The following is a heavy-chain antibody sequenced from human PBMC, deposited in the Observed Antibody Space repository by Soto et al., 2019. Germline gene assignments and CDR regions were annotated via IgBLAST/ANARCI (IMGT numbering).Heavy chain of an antibody. V-gene: IGHV1-18*01. D-gene: IGHD2-21*01. CDR3: ATDLLVLKHDAFDI. CDR2: ISAYNGNT. Sequence: ASVKVSCKASGYTFTSYGISWVRQAPGQGLEWMGWISAYNGNTNYAQKLQGRVTMTTDTSTSTAYMELRSLRSDDTAVYYCATDLLVLKHDAFDIWGQGTMVTVSS. J-gene: IGHJ3*02. CDR1: GYTFTSYG.